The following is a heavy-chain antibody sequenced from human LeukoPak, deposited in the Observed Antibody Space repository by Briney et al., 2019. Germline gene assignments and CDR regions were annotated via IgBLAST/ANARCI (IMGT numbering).Heavy chain of an antibody. Sequence: GGSLRLSCAASGFTFDDYGMSWVRQAPGKGQEWVSGINWNGGSTGYADSVKGRFTISRDNSKNTLFLQMNSLRAEDTAIYYCARSYYYDSSGNRADAFDFWGQGTMVTVSS. V-gene: IGHV3-20*04. CDR3: ARSYYYDSSGNRADAFDF. CDR2: INWNGGST. J-gene: IGHJ3*01. D-gene: IGHD3-22*01. CDR1: GFTFDDYG.